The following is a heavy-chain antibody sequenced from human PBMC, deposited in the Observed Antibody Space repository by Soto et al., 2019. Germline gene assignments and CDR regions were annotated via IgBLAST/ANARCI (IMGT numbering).Heavy chain of an antibody. Sequence: GGSLRLSCAASGFSFSTYEMNWVRQAPGKGLECISYISSSSNTIYYADSVKGRFTVSRDNAKNSLYLQMNSLRAEDTAVYYCATVLWFGELFSPWGQGTLVTVSS. V-gene: IGHV3-48*03. CDR1: GFSFSTYE. D-gene: IGHD3-10*01. CDR3: ATVLWFGELFSP. J-gene: IGHJ5*02. CDR2: ISSSSNTI.